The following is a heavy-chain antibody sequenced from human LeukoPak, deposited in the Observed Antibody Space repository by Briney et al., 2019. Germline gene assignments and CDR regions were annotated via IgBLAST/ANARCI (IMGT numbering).Heavy chain of an antibody. V-gene: IGHV3-30*18. CDR3: AKESYSSGWYGVDY. Sequence: PGGSLRLSCAASGFTFSSYGMHWVRQAPGKGLEWVAVISYDGSNKYYADSVKGRFTISRDNSKNTLYLQMNSLRAEDTAVYYCAKESYSSGWYGVDYWGQGTLVTVSS. D-gene: IGHD6-19*01. CDR2: ISYDGSNK. J-gene: IGHJ4*02. CDR1: GFTFSSYG.